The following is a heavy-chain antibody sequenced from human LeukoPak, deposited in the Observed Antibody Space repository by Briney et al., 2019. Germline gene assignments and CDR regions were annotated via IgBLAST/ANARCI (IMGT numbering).Heavy chain of an antibody. D-gene: IGHD6-6*01. CDR3: AKAYSSSSRDSFDV. Sequence: SETLSLTCAAYGGPFTGYFWSWIRQPPGKGLEWIGEINHGGSINYNPSLKSRVTISRDTSKNQFSLNLYSVTAADTAVYYCAKAYSSSSRDSFDVWGPGTMVTVSS. CDR2: INHGGSI. CDR1: GGPFTGYF. J-gene: IGHJ3*01. V-gene: IGHV4-34*01.